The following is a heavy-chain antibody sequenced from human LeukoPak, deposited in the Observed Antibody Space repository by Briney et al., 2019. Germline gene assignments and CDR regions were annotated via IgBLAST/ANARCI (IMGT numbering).Heavy chain of an antibody. Sequence: ASVKVSCKASGYRFSDSYIHWVRQAPGHGFEWMGWINPSSGDTKYARMFQGRVAMTTGAAISTAYMELSGLTSADTAIYFCVTAYDQWGQGTLVTVSS. CDR2: INPSSGDT. CDR1: GYRFSDSY. J-gene: IGHJ5*02. CDR3: VTAYDQ. V-gene: IGHV1-2*02.